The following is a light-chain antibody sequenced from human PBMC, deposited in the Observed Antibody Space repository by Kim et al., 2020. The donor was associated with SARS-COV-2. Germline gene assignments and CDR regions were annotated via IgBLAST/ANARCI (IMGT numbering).Light chain of an antibody. V-gene: IGKV3-20*01. CDR2: GAS. CDR3: QQYGSSEWA. J-gene: IGKJ1*01. CDR1: QSVNSRY. Sequence: SPGERVTLSCRASQSVNSRYLAWYQQKPGQAPRLLVYGASSRATGIADRFSGSGSGTDFTLTISRLEAEDSAVYYCQQYGSSEWAFGQGTKVDIK.